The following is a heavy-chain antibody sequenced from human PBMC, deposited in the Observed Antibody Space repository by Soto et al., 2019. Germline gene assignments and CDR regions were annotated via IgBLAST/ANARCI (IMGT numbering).Heavy chain of an antibody. Sequence: QVQLAESGGGVVQPGRSLTITCAASGCTLGTYGMHWVRQAPGKGLEWVAVISNDGGDKYYSDSVMGRFTISRDNSKNTLFLQRNSLRAEDTAVYFCAKEFFDSSGFYPSLDALDIWGQGTVVTVSS. D-gene: IGHD3-22*01. J-gene: IGHJ3*02. CDR1: GCTLGTYG. V-gene: IGHV3-30*18. CDR3: AKEFFDSSGFYPSLDALDI. CDR2: ISNDGGDK.